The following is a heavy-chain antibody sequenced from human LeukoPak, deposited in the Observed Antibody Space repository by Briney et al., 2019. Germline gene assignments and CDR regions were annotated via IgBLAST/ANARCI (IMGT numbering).Heavy chain of an antibody. CDR2: ISSSGSTI. D-gene: IGHD1-26*01. CDR1: GFTFSSYE. CDR3: ARDREYFQH. V-gene: IGHV3-48*03. Sequence: PGGSLRLSCAASGFTFSSYEMNWVRQAPGKGLEWVSYISSSGSTIYYADSVKGRFTISRDNTKNSLYLQMNSLRAEDTAVYYCARDREYFQHWGQGTLVTVSS. J-gene: IGHJ1*01.